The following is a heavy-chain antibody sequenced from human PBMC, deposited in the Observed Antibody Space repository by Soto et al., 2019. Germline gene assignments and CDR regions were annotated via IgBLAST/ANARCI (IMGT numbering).Heavy chain of an antibody. CDR3: AREKPYSSSWYHDY. V-gene: IGHV4-34*01. D-gene: IGHD6-13*01. CDR2: INHSGRT. Sequence: QVQLQQWGAGLLKPSETLSLTCAVYGGSFSGYYWSWIRQPPGMGLEWTGEINHSGRTNYNPSLKSRVTISVDTSKNLFSRKLSSVTAADTAVYYCAREKPYSSSWYHDYWGQGTLVTVSS. CDR1: GGSFSGYY. J-gene: IGHJ4*02.